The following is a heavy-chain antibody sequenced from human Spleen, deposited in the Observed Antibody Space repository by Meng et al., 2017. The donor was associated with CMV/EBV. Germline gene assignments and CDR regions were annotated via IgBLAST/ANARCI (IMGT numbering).Heavy chain of an antibody. Sequence: GESLKISCAASGFTVSSNYMSWVRQAPGKGLEWVSAIGATAGGTYYADSVKGRFTISRDNAKNTLYLQMNNLRAEDTAVYYCAKDREYQLLQYYYGMDVWGQGTTVTVSS. CDR3: AKDREYQLLQYYYGMDV. CDR1: GFTVSSNY. J-gene: IGHJ6*02. CDR2: IGATAGGT. V-gene: IGHV3-53*05. D-gene: IGHD2-2*01.